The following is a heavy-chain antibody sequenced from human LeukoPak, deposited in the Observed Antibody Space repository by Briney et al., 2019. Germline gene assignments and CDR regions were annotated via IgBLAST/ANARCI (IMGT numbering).Heavy chain of an antibody. J-gene: IGHJ4*02. D-gene: IGHD3-3*01. Sequence: GASLQISCKGSGSIFTSYWIGWVRQLPGKGLEWMGIIYPGDSDTRYSPSFQGQVTISADKSISTAYLQWSSLKASDTAMYYCARAQTYDFWSGYYHYWGQGTLVTVSS. CDR2: IYPGDSDT. V-gene: IGHV5-51*01. CDR3: ARAQTYDFWSGYYHY. CDR1: GSIFTSYW.